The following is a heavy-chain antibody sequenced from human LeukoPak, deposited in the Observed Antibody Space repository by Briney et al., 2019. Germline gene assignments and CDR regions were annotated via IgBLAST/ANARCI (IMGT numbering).Heavy chain of an antibody. CDR3: ASGGGARGWLQLRPFDY. CDR1: GFTFSSYW. V-gene: IGHV3-74*01. D-gene: IGHD5-24*01. CDR2: FNSDGITT. J-gene: IGHJ4*02. Sequence: GGSLRLSCAASGFTFSSYWMHWVRQAPGKGLVWVSRFNSDGITTSYADSVKGRFTISRDNAKNTLYLQMNSLRAEDTAVYYCASGGGARGWLQLRPFDYWGQGTLVTVSS.